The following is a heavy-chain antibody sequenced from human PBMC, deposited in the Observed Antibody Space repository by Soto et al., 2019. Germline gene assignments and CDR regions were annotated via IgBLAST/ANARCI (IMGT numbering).Heavy chain of an antibody. J-gene: IGHJ4*02. CDR2: IYYGGST. V-gene: IGHV4-59*08. CDR3: AKNWNWGSLVH. Sequence: SETLSLTCTVSGDSISTDYWSWIRQSPGKGLEWIGFIYYGGSTNYNPSLKSQVTISVDTPKNQFSLKLSSVTAADTAVYYCAKNWNWGSLVHWGQGTLVTVS. D-gene: IGHD7-27*01. CDR1: GDSISTDY.